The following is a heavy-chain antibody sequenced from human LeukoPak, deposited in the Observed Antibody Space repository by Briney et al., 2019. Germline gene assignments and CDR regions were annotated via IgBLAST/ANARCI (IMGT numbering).Heavy chain of an antibody. D-gene: IGHD6-13*01. J-gene: IGHJ5*02. Sequence: SSETLSLTCTVSGGSISSYYWSWIRQPPGKGLEWIGYIYYSGSTNYNPSLKSRVTISVDTSKNQFSLKLSSVTAADTAVSYCARDLGIAAAGRGWFDPWGQGTLVTVSS. CDR2: IYYSGST. CDR3: ARDLGIAAAGRGWFDP. V-gene: IGHV4-59*01. CDR1: GGSISSYY.